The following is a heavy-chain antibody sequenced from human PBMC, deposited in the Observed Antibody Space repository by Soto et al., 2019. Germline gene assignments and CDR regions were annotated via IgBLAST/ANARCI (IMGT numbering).Heavy chain of an antibody. D-gene: IGHD5-18*01. CDR3: ARDGSGYSTD. CDR2: TNQDGRER. V-gene: IGHV3-7*01. CDR1: GFTFRNYW. J-gene: IGHJ4*02. Sequence: EVQLVESGGGLVQPGGSLRLSCVASGFTFRNYWMSWLRQAPGKGLEWVANTNQDGRERYSVDSVKGRFTISRDNAKNSMHVQTNSLRAEDTDVYYCARDGSGYSTDWGQGTLVTVSS.